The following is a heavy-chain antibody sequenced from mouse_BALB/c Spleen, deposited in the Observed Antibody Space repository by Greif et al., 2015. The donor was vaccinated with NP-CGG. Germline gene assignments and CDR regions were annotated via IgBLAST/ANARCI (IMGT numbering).Heavy chain of an antibody. CDR1: GDSITSGY. Sequence: EVKVVESGPSLVKPSQTLSLTCSVTGDSITSGYWNWIRKFPGNKLEYMGYISYSGSTYYNPSLKSRISITRDTSKNQYYLQLNSVTTEDTATYYCARRGIHYYEFAYWGQGTLVTVSA. V-gene: IGHV3-8*02. CDR2: ISYSGST. D-gene: IGHD1-2*01. CDR3: ARRGIHYYEFAY. J-gene: IGHJ3*01.